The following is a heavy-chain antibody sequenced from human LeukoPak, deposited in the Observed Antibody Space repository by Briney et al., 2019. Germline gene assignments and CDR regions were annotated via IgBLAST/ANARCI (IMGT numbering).Heavy chain of an antibody. CDR3: ARSGSYANDAFHI. V-gene: IGHV4-4*07. D-gene: IGHD1-26*01. CDR1: GGSISSYH. CDR2: LYTSEGT. J-gene: IGHJ3*02. Sequence: SETLSLTCTVSGGSISSYHWSWIRQPAGKGLEWIGRLYTSEGTNYNPSLKSRVSMSVDTPKSQFSLELNSVTAADTAVYYCARSGSYANDAFHIWGQGTMVTVSS.